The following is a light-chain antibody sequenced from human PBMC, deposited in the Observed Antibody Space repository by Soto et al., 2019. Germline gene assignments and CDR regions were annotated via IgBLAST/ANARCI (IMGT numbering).Light chain of an antibody. CDR3: ETWDTSTRV. CDR2: LEGSGNY. Sequence: QLVLTQSSSASASLGSSVKLTCTLSSGHSSYIIAWHQQQPGKAPRYLMKLEGSGNYNKGSGVPDRFSGSTSGTDRYLTIANLQSEDEADYYGETWDTSTRVFGGGTKLTVL. J-gene: IGLJ2*01. V-gene: IGLV4-60*03. CDR1: SGHSSYI.